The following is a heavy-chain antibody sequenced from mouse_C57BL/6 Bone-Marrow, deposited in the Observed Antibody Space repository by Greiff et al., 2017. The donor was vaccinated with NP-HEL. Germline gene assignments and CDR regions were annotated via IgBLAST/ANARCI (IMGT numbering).Heavy chain of an antibody. CDR1: GFTFSSYG. CDR2: ISSGGSYT. CDR3: ARVSKAY. J-gene: IGHJ3*01. V-gene: IGHV5-6*01. Sequence: EVKVVESGGDLVKPGGSLKLSCAASGFTFSSYGMSWVRQTPDKRLEWVATISSGGSYTYYPDSVKGRFTISRDNAKNTLYLQMSSLKSEDTAMYYCARVSKAYWGQGTLVTVSA.